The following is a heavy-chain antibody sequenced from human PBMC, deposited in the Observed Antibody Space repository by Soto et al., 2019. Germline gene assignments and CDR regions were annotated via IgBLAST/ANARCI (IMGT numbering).Heavy chain of an antibody. J-gene: IGHJ5*02. D-gene: IGHD3-10*01. CDR2: IWYDGSNK. Sequence: QVQLVESGGGVVQPGRSLRLSCAASGFTFSSYGMHWVRKAPGKGLEWVAVIWYDGSNKYYADSVKGRFTISRDNSKNTLYLQMNSLRAEDTAVYYCARELNAMVRGGKNRNWFDHWGQGTLVTVSS. CDR1: GFTFSSYG. V-gene: IGHV3-33*01. CDR3: ARELNAMVRGGKNRNWFDH.